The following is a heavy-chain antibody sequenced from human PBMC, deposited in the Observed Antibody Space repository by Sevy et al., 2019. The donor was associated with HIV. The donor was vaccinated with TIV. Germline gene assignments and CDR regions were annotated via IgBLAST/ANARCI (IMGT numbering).Heavy chain of an antibody. J-gene: IGHJ4*02. V-gene: IGHV3-23*01. CDR2: ISGSGYLT. CDR1: GFTFSSYA. Sequence: GGSLRLSCAASGFTFSSYAMSWVRQAPGKGLEWVSAISGSGYLTYYTDSVKGRFTISRDNSKNPLYLQMNSLRAEGTAVDYCAKEGRGYYYDSSGLFDYWGQGTLVTVSS. CDR3: AKEGRGYYYDSSGLFDY. D-gene: IGHD3-22*01.